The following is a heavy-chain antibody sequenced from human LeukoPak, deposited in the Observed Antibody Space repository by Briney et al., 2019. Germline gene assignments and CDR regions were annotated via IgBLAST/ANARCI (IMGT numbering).Heavy chain of an antibody. D-gene: IGHD6-25*01. CDR1: GFSVSNNY. Sequence: GGSLRLSGAASGFSVSNNYMTWVRQAPGKGLEWVSVIYSDGTRYYRDSVKGRFTISRDNSKNTLYLQMNSLRVEDTALYYCAKIKSGIDSWGQGTLVTVSS. J-gene: IGHJ4*02. CDR3: AKIKSGIDS. V-gene: IGHV3-53*01. CDR2: IYSDGTR.